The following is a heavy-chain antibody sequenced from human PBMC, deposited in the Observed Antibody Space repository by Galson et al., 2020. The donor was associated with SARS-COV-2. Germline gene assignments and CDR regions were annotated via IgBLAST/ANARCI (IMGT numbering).Heavy chain of an antibody. CDR1: GFTFSSHP. D-gene: IGHD3-10*01. Sequence: GGSLRLSCAASGFTFSSHPMSWVRQAPGKGLESVSTISGSGGSTYHADSVKGRFTISRDNYKNTLYLQMNSLRAEDTAVYYCAKSRATTMVRGESIDYWGQGTLVAVSS. CDR3: AKSRATTMVRGESIDY. J-gene: IGHJ4*02. V-gene: IGHV3-23*01. CDR2: ISGSGGST.